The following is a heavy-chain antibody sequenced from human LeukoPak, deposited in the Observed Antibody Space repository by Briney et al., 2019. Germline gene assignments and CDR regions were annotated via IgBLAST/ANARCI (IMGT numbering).Heavy chain of an antibody. J-gene: IGHJ4*02. CDR1: GFTFSSYG. V-gene: IGHV3-30*02. CDR2: MQSDGINK. D-gene: IGHD3-22*01. CDR3: AKGDYYDSSGTSALDY. Sequence: TGGSLRLSCAASGFTFSSYGMYWVRQAPGTGLEWVAYMQSDGINKYYADSVKGRFTISRDNAKNSLYLQMNSLRAEDMALYYCAKGDYYDSSGTSALDYWGQGPLVTVSS.